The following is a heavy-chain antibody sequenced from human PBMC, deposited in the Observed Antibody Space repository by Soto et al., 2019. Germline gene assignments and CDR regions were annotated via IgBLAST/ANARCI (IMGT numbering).Heavy chain of an antibody. V-gene: IGHV3-33*01. CDR1: GFTFSSYG. J-gene: IGHJ6*03. CDR2: IWYDGSNK. Sequence: GGSLRLSCAASGFTFSSYGMHWVRQAPGKGLEWVALIWYDGSNKYYTDSVKGRFTISRDNSKNTLYLQMNSLRAEDTAVYYCARDREAVATYYYYYLDVWGKGTTVTVSS. D-gene: IGHD1-26*01. CDR3: ARDREAVATYYYYYLDV.